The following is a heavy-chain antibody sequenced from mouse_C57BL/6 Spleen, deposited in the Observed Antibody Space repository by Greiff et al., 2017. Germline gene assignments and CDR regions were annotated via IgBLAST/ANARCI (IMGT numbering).Heavy chain of an antibody. J-gene: IGHJ2*01. Sequence: EVKLMESEGGLVQPGSSMKLSCTASGFTFSDYYMAWVRQVPEKGLEWVANINYDGSSTYYLDSLKSRFIISRDNAKNILYLQMSSLKSEDTAPYYCARAPYGSSYDFFDYWGQGTTLTVSS. D-gene: IGHD1-1*01. CDR3: ARAPYGSSYDFFDY. CDR1: GFTFSDYY. V-gene: IGHV5-16*01. CDR2: INYDGSST.